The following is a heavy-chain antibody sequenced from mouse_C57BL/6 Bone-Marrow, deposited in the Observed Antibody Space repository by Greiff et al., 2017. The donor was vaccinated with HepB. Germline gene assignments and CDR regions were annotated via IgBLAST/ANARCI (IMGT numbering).Heavy chain of an antibody. CDR2: IYPSDSET. D-gene: IGHD1-1*01. CDR1: GYTFTSYW. CDR3: ARSLYYYGSSSWFAY. J-gene: IGHJ3*01. V-gene: IGHV1-61*01. Sequence: VQLQQPGAELVRPGSSVKLSCKASGYTFTSYWMDWVKQRPGHGLEWIGNIYPSDSETHYNQKFKDKATLTVDKSSRTAYMQLSSLTSEDSAVYYCARSLYYYGSSSWFAYWGQGTLVTVAA.